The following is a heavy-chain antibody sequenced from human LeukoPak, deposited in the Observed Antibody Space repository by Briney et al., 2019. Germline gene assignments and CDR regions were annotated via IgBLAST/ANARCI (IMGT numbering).Heavy chain of an antibody. V-gene: IGHV3-9*03. CDR2: ISWNSGSI. J-gene: IGHJ4*02. Sequence: GGSLRLSCAASGFTFDDYAMHWVRQAPGKGLEWVSGISWNSGSIGYADSVKGRFTISRDNAKNSLYLQMNSLRAEDMALYYCAKDSDYVWGSYRSSFDYWGQGTLATVSS. CDR1: GFTFDDYA. D-gene: IGHD3-16*02. CDR3: AKDSDYVWGSYRSSFDY.